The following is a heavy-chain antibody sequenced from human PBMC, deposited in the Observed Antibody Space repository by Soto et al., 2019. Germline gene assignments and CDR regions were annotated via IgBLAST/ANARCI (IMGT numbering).Heavy chain of an antibody. V-gene: IGHV4-30-4*01. CDR1: GGSISSGDYY. CDR3: ARERPDGARLDP. CDR2: IYHSGST. D-gene: IGHD6-6*01. Sequence: QVQLQESGPGLVKPSQTLSLTCTVSGGSISSGDYYWSWIRQPPGKGLEWIGYIYHSGSTYYNPSLQSRVTISVDTSKNQFSLKLSSVTAAATAVYYCARERPDGARLDPWGQGTLVTVYS. J-gene: IGHJ5*02.